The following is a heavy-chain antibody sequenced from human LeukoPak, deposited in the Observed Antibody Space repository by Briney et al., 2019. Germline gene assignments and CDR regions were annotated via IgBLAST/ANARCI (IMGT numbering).Heavy chain of an antibody. J-gene: IGHJ6*04. CDR3: ARDVPGGMDV. Sequence: SQTLSLTCTVSGGFISSGGYYWSWIRQHPGKGLEWIGYIYYSGSTYYNPSLKSRVTISVDTSKNQFSLKLSSVTAADTAVYYSARDVPGGMDVWGKGTTVTVSS. V-gene: IGHV4-31*03. CDR1: GGFISSGGYY. CDR2: IYYSGST.